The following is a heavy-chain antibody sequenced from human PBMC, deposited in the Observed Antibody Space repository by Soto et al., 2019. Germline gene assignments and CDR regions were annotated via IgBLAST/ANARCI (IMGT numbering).Heavy chain of an antibody. V-gene: IGHV4-34*01. J-gene: IGHJ4*02. CDR3: ARGRSQTGTTAGQSDY. CDR2: INHSGST. D-gene: IGHD1-7*01. CDR1: GGSFSGYY. Sequence: PSETLSLTCAVYGGSFSGYYWSWIRQPPGKGLEWIGEINHSGSTNYNPSLKSRVTISVDTSKNQFSLKLSSVTAADTAVYYCARGRSQTGTTAGQSDYWGQGTLVTVSS.